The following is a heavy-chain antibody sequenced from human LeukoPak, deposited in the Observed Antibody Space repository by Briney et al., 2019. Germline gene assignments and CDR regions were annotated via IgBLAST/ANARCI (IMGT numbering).Heavy chain of an antibody. CDR1: GGSISSDSYY. Sequence: SETLSLTCTVSGGSISSDSYYWSWIRQPAGTGLECIGRIYTSGSTDYNPSLKSRVTISVDTSKNQFSLKLSSVTAADTAVYYCARASGYYASSAYWGLLYYHYMDVWGKGTTVTISS. D-gene: IGHD3-22*01. CDR2: IYTSGST. CDR3: ARASGYYASSAYWGLLYYHYMDV. V-gene: IGHV4-61*02. J-gene: IGHJ6*03.